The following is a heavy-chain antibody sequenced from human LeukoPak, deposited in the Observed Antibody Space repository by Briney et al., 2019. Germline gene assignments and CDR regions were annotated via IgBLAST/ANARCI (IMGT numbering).Heavy chain of an antibody. V-gene: IGHV3-20*04. CDR2: ISRDGGRT. Sequence: PGGSLRLSCAASGLTFSTSTMNWVRQAPGKGLEWVSGISRDGGRTGYADSVQGRFTISRDNSRNSLHLQMNSLRVEDTAFYYCVKDSNYDFWSGYYKGFDNWGQGTLVTVSS. J-gene: IGHJ4*02. CDR3: VKDSNYDFWSGYYKGFDN. CDR1: GLTFSTST. D-gene: IGHD3-3*01.